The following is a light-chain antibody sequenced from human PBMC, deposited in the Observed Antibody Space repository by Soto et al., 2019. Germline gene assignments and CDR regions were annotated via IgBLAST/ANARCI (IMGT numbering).Light chain of an antibody. CDR1: QTVDSN. V-gene: IGKV3-15*01. Sequence: ETVMTQSPVTLSVSPGERATLSCRASQTVDSNLAWYQQKPGQPPRLLIYGASTRATGIPARFSGSGSGTEFTLTISSLEPEDFAVYYCQQYDNWPRTFGQGTKVEIK. CDR3: QQYDNWPRT. CDR2: GAS. J-gene: IGKJ1*01.